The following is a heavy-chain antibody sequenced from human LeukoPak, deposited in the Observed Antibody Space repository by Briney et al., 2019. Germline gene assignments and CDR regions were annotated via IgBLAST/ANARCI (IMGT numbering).Heavy chain of an antibody. CDR3: ARDSAAGSYYYYTDV. J-gene: IGHJ6*03. CDR1: GEFFGGSY. D-gene: IGHD1-1*01. V-gene: IGHV4-34*01. Sequence: SETLSLTCTVHGEFFGGSYWNWIRQSPGKGLEWIGEINHSGNTNYNPSLKSRVTISVDTSQKQFSLRLSSVTAADTAVYYCARDSAAGSYYYYTDVWGKGTTVTISS. CDR2: INHSGNT.